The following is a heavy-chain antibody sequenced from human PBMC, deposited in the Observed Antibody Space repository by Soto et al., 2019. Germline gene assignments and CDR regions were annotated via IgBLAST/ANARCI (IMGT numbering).Heavy chain of an antibody. CDR1: GGSISSYY. Sequence: SETLSLTCTVSGGSISSYYWSWIRQPAGKGLEWIGRIYTSGSTNYNPSLKSRVTMSVDTSKNQFSLKLSSVTAADTAVYYCAREDGIAVAGSLVDYWGQGTLVTVSS. D-gene: IGHD6-19*01. V-gene: IGHV4-4*07. J-gene: IGHJ4*02. CDR3: AREDGIAVAGSLVDY. CDR2: IYTSGST.